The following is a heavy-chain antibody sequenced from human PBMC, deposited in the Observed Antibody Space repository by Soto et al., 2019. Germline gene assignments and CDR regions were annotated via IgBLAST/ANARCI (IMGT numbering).Heavy chain of an antibody. CDR1: GYTFTSYD. CDR2: MNAYSGNT. J-gene: IGHJ5*02. V-gene: IGHV1-18*01. Sequence: GASVKVSCKASGYTFTSYDINWVRQATGQGLEWMGWMNAYSGNTNYAQKLQGRVTMTTDTSTSTAYMELRSLRSDDTAVYYCARDEWSSFDPWGQGTLVTVSS. D-gene: IGHD3-3*01. CDR3: ARDEWSSFDP.